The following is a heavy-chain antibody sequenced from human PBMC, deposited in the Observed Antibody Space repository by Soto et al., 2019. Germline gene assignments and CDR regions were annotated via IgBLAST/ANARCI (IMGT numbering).Heavy chain of an antibody. Sequence: QVQLEQSGAEVKKPGASVKVSCKSSGYTFSTSGISWVRQAPGQGLEWMGWISTYNGDANYAQRFQGRVTMTTDTSTSTTFMELRSLRSDDTAVYYCAREGPRPYYYYGMDVWGQGTTVTVSS. V-gene: IGHV1-18*01. CDR3: AREGPRPYYYYGMDV. J-gene: IGHJ6*02. CDR1: GYTFSTSG. D-gene: IGHD6-6*01. CDR2: ISTYNGDA.